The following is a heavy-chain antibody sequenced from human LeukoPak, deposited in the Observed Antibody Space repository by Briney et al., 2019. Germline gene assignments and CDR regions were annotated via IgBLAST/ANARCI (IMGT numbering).Heavy chain of an antibody. CDR1: RFTFSSYA. V-gene: IGHV3-21*01. Sequence: GGSLRLSCAASRFTFSSYAMTWVRQAPGKGLEWVSAITGNGNTTYYADSVKGRFTISRDNAKNSLYLQMNSLRAEDTAVYYCARDVPFDYWGQGTLVTVSS. CDR3: ARDVPFDY. D-gene: IGHD6-6*01. J-gene: IGHJ4*02. CDR2: ITGNGNTT.